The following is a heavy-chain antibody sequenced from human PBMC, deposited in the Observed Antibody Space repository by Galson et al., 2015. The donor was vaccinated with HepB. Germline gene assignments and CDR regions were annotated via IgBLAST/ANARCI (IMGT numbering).Heavy chain of an antibody. D-gene: IGHD3-22*01. J-gene: IGHJ4*02. V-gene: IGHV3-23*01. CDR1: GFTFSSYA. CDR3: AKDAYYYDSSGYYVPQLEN. CDR2: ISGSGGST. Sequence: SLRLSCAASGFTFSSYAMSWVRQAPGKGLEWVSAISGSGGSTYYADSVKGRFTISRDNSKNTLYLQMNSLRAEDTAVYYCAKDAYYYDSSGYYVPQLENWGQGTLVTVSS.